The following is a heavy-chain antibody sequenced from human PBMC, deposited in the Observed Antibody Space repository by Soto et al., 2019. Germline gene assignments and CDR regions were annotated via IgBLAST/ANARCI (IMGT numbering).Heavy chain of an antibody. CDR2: ISVSGGST. Sequence: GGSLRLSFAVSGFTLSSSAMSWVRQAPGKGLEWVSSISVSGGSTYYAGSVKGRFTISRDNSKNTLYLQMNSLRAEDTAVYYCAKDFKAAGYFDYWGQGTLVTVPQ. CDR3: AKDFKAAGYFDY. V-gene: IGHV3-23*01. CDR1: GFTLSSSA. D-gene: IGHD6-13*01. J-gene: IGHJ4*02.